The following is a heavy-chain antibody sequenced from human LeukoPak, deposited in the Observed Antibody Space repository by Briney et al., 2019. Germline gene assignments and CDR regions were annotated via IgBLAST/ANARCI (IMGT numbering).Heavy chain of an antibody. CDR2: ISGTGGTT. CDR1: GFSFSNYA. V-gene: IGHV3-23*01. CDR3: AKEGYSYPLNYFDS. D-gene: IGHD5-12*01. Sequence: RGSLRLSCAAAGFSFSNYAMSWVRQAPGKGLEWVSSISGTGGTTYSADSVKGRFTISRDNSKNTVSLQMNSVRAEDTAVYYCAKEGYSYPLNYFDSWGQGNLVTVSS. J-gene: IGHJ4*02.